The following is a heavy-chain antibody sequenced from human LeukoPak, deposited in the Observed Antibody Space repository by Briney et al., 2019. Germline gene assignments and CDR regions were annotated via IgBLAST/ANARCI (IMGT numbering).Heavy chain of an antibody. V-gene: IGHV3-30*02. CDR2: IRYDGSNK. CDR3: AKRRTDSSSWYTFDY. D-gene: IGHD6-13*01. Sequence: GGSLRLSCAASGFTFSSYGMHWVRQAPGKGLEWVAFIRYDGSNKYYADSVKGRFTISRDNSKNTLYLQMNSLRAEDTAVYYCAKRRTDSSSWYTFDYWGQGTLVTVSS. CDR1: GFTFSSYG. J-gene: IGHJ4*02.